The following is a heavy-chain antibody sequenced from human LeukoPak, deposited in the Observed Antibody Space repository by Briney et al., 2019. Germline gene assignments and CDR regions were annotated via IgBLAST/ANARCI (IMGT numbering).Heavy chain of an antibody. CDR2: ISYDGSNK. J-gene: IGHJ4*02. D-gene: IGHD6-13*01. V-gene: IGHV3-30*18. CDR1: GFTFSSYG. CDR3: AKDSSRLNYYFGY. Sequence: SGGSLRLSCAASGFTFSSYGMHWVRQAPGKGLEWVAVISYDGSNKYYADSVKGRFTISRDNSKNTLYLQMNSLRAEDTAVYYCAKDSSRLNYYFGYWGQGTLVTVSS.